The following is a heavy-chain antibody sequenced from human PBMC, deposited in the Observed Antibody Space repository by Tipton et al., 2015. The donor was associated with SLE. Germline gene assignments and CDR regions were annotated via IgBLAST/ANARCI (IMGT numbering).Heavy chain of an antibody. CDR2: ISSSGSTI. CDR3: ARSEMATITY. J-gene: IGHJ4*02. D-gene: IGHD5-24*01. Sequence: SLRLSCAASGFTFSDYYMSWIRQAPGKGLEWLSYISSSGSTIYYADSVKGRFTISRDNAKNSLFLQMNSLTVEDTAVYYCARSEMATITYWGQGTLVTVSS. CDR1: GFTFSDYY. V-gene: IGHV3-11*04.